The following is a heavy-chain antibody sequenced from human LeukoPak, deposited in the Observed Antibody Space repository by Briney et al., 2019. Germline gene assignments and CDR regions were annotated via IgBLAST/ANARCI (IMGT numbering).Heavy chain of an antibody. J-gene: IGHJ1*01. CDR1: GFTFSSYA. CDR3: AKPYARYYYDSSGYFFQH. CDR2: ISYDGSNK. Sequence: PGRSLRLSCAASGFTFSSYAMHWVCQASGKGLEWVAVISYDGSNKYYADSVKGRFTISRDNSKNTLYLQMNSLRAEDTAVYYCAKPYARYYYDSSGYFFQHWGQGTLVTVSS. D-gene: IGHD3-22*01. V-gene: IGHV3-30-3*02.